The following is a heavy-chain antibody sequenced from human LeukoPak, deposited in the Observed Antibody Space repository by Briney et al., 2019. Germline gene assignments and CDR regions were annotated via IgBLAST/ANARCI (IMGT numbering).Heavy chain of an antibody. Sequence: GGSLRLSCAASGFTFSSYAMSWVRQAPGKGLEWVSAISGSGGSTYYADSVKGRFTISRDNSKNTLYLQMNSLRAEDTAVYYCAQGDSSSWYRVGYFDYWGQGTLVTVSS. CDR1: GFTFSSYA. V-gene: IGHV3-23*01. D-gene: IGHD6-13*01. J-gene: IGHJ4*02. CDR2: ISGSGGST. CDR3: AQGDSSSWYRVGYFDY.